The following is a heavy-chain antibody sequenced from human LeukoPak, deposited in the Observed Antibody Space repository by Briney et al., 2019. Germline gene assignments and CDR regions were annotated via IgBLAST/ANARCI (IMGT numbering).Heavy chain of an antibody. J-gene: IGHJ5*02. V-gene: IGHV4-34*01. Sequence: SETLSLTCAVYGGSFSGYYWSWIRQPPGTGLEWIGEINHSGSTNYNPSLKSRVTISVDTSKNQFSLKLSSVTAADTAVYYCARGKLIAVAGYNWFDPWGQGTLVTVSS. D-gene: IGHD6-19*01. CDR1: GGSFSGYY. CDR2: INHSGST. CDR3: ARGKLIAVAGYNWFDP.